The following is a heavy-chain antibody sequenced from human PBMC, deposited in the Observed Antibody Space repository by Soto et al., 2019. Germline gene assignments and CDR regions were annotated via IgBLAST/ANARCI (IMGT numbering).Heavy chain of an antibody. J-gene: IGHJ5*02. CDR3: AREDSYGYGDWFDP. CDR2: ISAYNGNT. V-gene: IGHV1-18*01. CDR1: GYTFTSYD. Sequence: ASVKVSCKASGYTFTSYDINWVRQAPGQGLEWMGWISAYNGNTNYAQKLQGRVTMTTDTSTSTAYMELRSLRSDDTAVYYCAREDSYGYGDWFDPWGQGTLVTVSS. D-gene: IGHD5-18*01.